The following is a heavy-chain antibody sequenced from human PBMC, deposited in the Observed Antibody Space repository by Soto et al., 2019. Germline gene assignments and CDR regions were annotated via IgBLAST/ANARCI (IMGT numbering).Heavy chain of an antibody. CDR3: AKGRTVSYYYDSSGYFNY. D-gene: IGHD3-22*01. V-gene: IGHV1-69*13. J-gene: IGHJ4*02. Sequence: SVKVSCKASGGTFSSYAISWVRQAPGQGLEWMGGIIPIFGTANYAQKFQGRVTITADESTSTAYMELSSLRSEDTAVYYCAKGRTVSYYYDSSGYFNYWGQGTLVTVSS. CDR1: GGTFSSYA. CDR2: IIPIFGTA.